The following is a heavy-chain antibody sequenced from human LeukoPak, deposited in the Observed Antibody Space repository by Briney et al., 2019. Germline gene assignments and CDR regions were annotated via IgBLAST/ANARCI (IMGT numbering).Heavy chain of an antibody. J-gene: IGHJ4*02. CDR1: GFTFDDYT. CDR2: ISWDGGST. CDR3: AKDIGEGYSYGYIDY. Sequence: PGGSLRLSCAASGFTFDDYTMHWVRQAPGKGLEWVSLISWDGGSTYYADSVKGRFTISRDNSKNSPYLQMNSLRTEDTALYYCAKDIGEGYSYGYIDYWGQGTLVTVSS. V-gene: IGHV3-43*01. D-gene: IGHD5-18*01.